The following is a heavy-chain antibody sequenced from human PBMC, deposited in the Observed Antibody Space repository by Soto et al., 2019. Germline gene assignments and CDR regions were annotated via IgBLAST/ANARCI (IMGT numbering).Heavy chain of an antibody. CDR2: INPNSGDT. Sequence: GASVKVSCKPSGYTFTGYYMHWVRQAPAQGLEWMGWINPNSGDTNYAQKFQARVTMTRDTSISSAYMELSRLRSDDTAVYYCARGDFDILTGYFGFCWFDPWGQGTLVTVSS. CDR1: GYTFTGYY. V-gene: IGHV1-2*02. CDR3: ARGDFDILTGYFGFCWFDP. D-gene: IGHD3-9*01. J-gene: IGHJ5*02.